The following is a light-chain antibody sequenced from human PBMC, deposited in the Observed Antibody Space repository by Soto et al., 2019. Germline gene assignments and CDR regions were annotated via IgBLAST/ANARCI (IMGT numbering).Light chain of an antibody. CDR2: ATS. J-gene: IGKJ1*01. V-gene: IGKV1-6*02. Sequence: IKMIESRSCLALGVGRSINMTSLASQGIRQDLAWYQQKPGKAPKLLIYATSSLQSGVPSRFSGSGSGREFTLTMSSLQPEDFATHYCIQDYNSPRTFGQGTKVDI. CDR3: IQDYNSPRT. CDR1: QGIRQD.